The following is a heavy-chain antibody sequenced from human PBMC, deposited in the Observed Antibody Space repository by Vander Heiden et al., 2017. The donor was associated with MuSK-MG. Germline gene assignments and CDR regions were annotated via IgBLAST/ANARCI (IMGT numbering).Heavy chain of an antibody. CDR2: FDPEDGET. Sequence: QVQLVQSGAEVKKPGASVKVSCKVSGYTLTELSMHWVRQAPGKGLEWMGGFDPEDGETIYAQKFQGRVTMTEDTSTDTAYMELSSLRSEDTAVYYCATDLGYSYGSENWFDPWCQGTLVTVSS. D-gene: IGHD5-18*01. CDR3: ATDLGYSYGSENWFDP. V-gene: IGHV1-24*01. J-gene: IGHJ5*02. CDR1: GYTLTELS.